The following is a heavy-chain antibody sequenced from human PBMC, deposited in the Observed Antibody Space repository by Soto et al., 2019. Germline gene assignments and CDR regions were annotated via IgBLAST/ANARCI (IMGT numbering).Heavy chain of an antibody. CDR1: GGSFSGYY. J-gene: IGHJ6*03. CDR2: INHSGST. Sequence: SETLSLTCAVYGGSFSGYYWSWIRQPPGKGLEWIGEINHSGSTNYNPSLKSRVTISVDTSKNQFSLKLSSVTAADTAVYYCARCIVVVPAAITFDYYYYYVDVWGKGTTVTVSS. D-gene: IGHD2-2*01. V-gene: IGHV4-34*01. CDR3: ARCIVVVPAAITFDYYYYYVDV.